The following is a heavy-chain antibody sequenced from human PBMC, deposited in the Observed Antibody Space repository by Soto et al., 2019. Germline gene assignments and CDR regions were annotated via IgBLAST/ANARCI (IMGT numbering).Heavy chain of an antibody. CDR3: AREWSISVAAPGY. V-gene: IGHV3-30-3*01. J-gene: IGHJ4*02. CDR1: GFTFSTYT. D-gene: IGHD6-19*01. Sequence: SLRLSCAASGFTFSTYTMYWVRQAPGKGLEWVAGISNNGINTHYADSVKGRFTIPRDNSKNTLYVQMNSLGAEDTAVYYCAREWSISVAAPGYWGQGTL. CDR2: ISNNGINT.